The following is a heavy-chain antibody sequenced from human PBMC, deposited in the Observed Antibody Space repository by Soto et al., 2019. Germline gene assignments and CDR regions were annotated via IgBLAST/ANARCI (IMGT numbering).Heavy chain of an antibody. CDR3: ALKVVTYYDN. V-gene: IGHV1-46*01. Sequence: QVQLVQSGAEVKKPGASVRISCRASGYSFTSTYVHWVRQAPGQGPEWMGIINPAGGTTYYAQKFQGRLTITSDTSTDTVFMDLNDLTSEDTAVYFCALKVVTYYDNWGQGTLHTVSS. D-gene: IGHD2-21*02. J-gene: IGHJ4*02. CDR1: GYSFTSTY. CDR2: INPAGGTT.